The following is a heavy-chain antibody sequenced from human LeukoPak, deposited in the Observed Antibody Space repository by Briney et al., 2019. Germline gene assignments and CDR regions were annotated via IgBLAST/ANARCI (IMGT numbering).Heavy chain of an antibody. V-gene: IGHV3-53*05. CDR3: AKDPYSSGWYGWFDP. CDR1: GFTVSSNY. CDR2: IYSGGST. D-gene: IGHD6-19*01. J-gene: IGHJ5*02. Sequence: QSGGSLRLSCAASGFTVSSNYMSWVRQAPGKGLEWVSIIYSGGSTFYADSVKGRFTISRDNAKNSLYLQMNSLRAEDTALYYCAKDPYSSGWYGWFDPWGQGTLVTVSS.